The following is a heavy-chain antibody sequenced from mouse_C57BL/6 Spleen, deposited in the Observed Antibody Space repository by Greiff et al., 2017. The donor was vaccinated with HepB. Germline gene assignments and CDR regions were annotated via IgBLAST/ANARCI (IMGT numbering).Heavy chain of an antibody. D-gene: IGHD2-5*01. Sequence: EVQLQQSGAELVRPGASVKLSCTASGFNIKDDYMHWVKQRPEQGLEWIGWIDPENGDTEYASKFQGKATITADTSSNTAYLQLSSLTSEDTAVYYCTTPPSYYSNYYAMDYWGQGTSVTVSS. CDR3: TTPPSYYSNYYAMDY. CDR1: GFNIKDDY. V-gene: IGHV14-4*01. CDR2: IDPENGDT. J-gene: IGHJ4*01.